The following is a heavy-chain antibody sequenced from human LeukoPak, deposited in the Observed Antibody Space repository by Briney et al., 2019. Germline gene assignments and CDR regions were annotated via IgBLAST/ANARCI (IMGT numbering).Heavy chain of an antibody. CDR2: IYYSGST. J-gene: IGHJ4*02. CDR3: ATHVGSRSWQNFDY. CDR1: GGSISSYY. V-gene: IGHV4-59*08. D-gene: IGHD6-13*01. Sequence: SETLSLTCTVSGGSISSYYWSWIRQPPGKGLEGIGYIYYSGSTNYNPSLKSRVTISVYTSKNQFSLKLSSVTAADTAVYYCATHVGSRSWQNFDYWGQGTLVTVSS.